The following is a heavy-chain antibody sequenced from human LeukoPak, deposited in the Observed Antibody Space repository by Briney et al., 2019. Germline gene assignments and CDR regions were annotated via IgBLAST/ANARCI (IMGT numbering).Heavy chain of an antibody. CDR2: ISSSSSYI. V-gene: IGHV3-21*01. D-gene: IGHD3-10*02. CDR3: ARDSYVDGRYGMDV. CDR1: GFTFSSYS. J-gene: IGHJ6*02. Sequence: PGGSLRLSCAASGFTFSSYSMNWVRQAPGKGLEWVSSISSSSSYIYYADSVKGRFTISRDNAKNSLYLQMNSLRAEDTAVYYCARDSYVDGRYGMDVWGQGTTVTVSS.